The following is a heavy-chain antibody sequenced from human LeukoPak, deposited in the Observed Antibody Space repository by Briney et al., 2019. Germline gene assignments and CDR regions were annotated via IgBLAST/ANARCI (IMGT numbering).Heavy chain of an antibody. Sequence: ASVKVSCKASGYTFTSYGISWMRQAPGQGLEWMGWISAYNGNTNYAQKLQGRVTMTTDTSTSTAYMELRSLRSDDTAVYYCARDARATYCSGGSCYDFWYFDLWGRGTLVTVSS. CDR1: GYTFTSYG. CDR3: ARDARATYCSGGSCYDFWYFDL. D-gene: IGHD2-15*01. CDR2: ISAYNGNT. V-gene: IGHV1-18*01. J-gene: IGHJ2*01.